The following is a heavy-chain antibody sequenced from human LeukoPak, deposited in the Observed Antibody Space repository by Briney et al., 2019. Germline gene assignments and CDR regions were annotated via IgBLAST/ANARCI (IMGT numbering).Heavy chain of an antibody. J-gene: IGHJ2*01. V-gene: IGHV1-24*01. D-gene: IGHD4-23*01. CDR1: GYTLTELS. Sequence: ASVKVSCKVSGYTLTELSMHWVRQAPGKGLEWMGGFDPEDGETIYAQKFQGRVTMTEDTSTDTAYMELSSLRSEDTAVYYCATDRAVTSRSYWYFDLWGRGTLVTVSS. CDR2: FDPEDGET. CDR3: ATDRAVTSRSYWYFDL.